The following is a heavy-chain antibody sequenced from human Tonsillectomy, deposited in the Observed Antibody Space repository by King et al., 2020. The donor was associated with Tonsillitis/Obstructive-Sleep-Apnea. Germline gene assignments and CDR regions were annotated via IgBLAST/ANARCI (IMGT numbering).Heavy chain of an antibody. D-gene: IGHD6-19*01. CDR1: GFKFSSYA. CDR2: ISYDGSNK. J-gene: IGHJ4*02. V-gene: IGHV3-30*04. Sequence: VQLVASGGGVVQPGRSLRLSCVASGFKFSSYAMHWVRQAPGKGLEWVAFISYDGSNKYYADSMKGRFTISRDNSKNTLYLQMNSLRAEDTAVYYCARSIQGWHYFDYWGQGTLVTVSS. CDR3: ARSIQGWHYFDY.